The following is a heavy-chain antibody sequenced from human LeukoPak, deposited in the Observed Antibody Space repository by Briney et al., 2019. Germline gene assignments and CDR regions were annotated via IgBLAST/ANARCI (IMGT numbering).Heavy chain of an antibody. CDR1: GFTFSSYA. CDR3: AKEQQLWLLGYFDY. Sequence: GVSLILSCAASGFTFSSYAMSWVRQAPGKGREWVSTISGSGGSTDYAESVKGRFTISRDNSKNTLYLQMNSLRAEDAAVYYCAKEQQLWLLGYFDYWGQGALVTVSS. D-gene: IGHD5-18*01. V-gene: IGHV3-23*01. J-gene: IGHJ4*02. CDR2: ISGSGGST.